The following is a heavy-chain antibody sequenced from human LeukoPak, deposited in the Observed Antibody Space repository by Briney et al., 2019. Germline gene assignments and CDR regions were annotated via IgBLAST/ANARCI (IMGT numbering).Heavy chain of an antibody. CDR2: IYYSGST. J-gene: IGHJ3*02. Sequence: SETLSLTCTVSGGSISNYYWSWIRQPPGKGLEWIGYIYYSGSTNYNPSLKSRFTISVDTSKNQFSLKLSSVTAADTAVYYCARVAPPVAYYYDSSGYWDAFDIWGQGTMVTVSS. CDR1: GGSISNYY. V-gene: IGHV4-59*01. CDR3: ARVAPPVAYYYDSSGYWDAFDI. D-gene: IGHD3-22*01.